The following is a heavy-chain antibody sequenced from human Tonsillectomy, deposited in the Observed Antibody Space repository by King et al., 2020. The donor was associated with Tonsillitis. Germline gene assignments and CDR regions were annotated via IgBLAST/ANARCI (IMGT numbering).Heavy chain of an antibody. Sequence: QLVQSGAEVKKPGSSVKVSCKASGGTFSSYAISWVRQAPGQGLEWVGGIIPIFGTANYAQKFQGRVTITADESTSTAYMELSSLRSEDTAVHYCSRDSGPGRGWPAFDIWGQGTMVTVSS. CDR2: IIPIFGTA. D-gene: IGHD1-26*01. V-gene: IGHV1-69*12. CDR3: SRDSGPGRGWPAFDI. J-gene: IGHJ3*02. CDR1: GGTFSSYA.